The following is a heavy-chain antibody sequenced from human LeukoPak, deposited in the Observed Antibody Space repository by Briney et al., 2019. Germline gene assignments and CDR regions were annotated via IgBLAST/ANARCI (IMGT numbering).Heavy chain of an antibody. CDR3: ARDHISGGHCDS. CDR2: ISSSGGTI. CDR1: GFTFSSYE. V-gene: IGHV3-48*03. Sequence: GGSLRLSCAASGFTFSSYEMNWVRQAPGKGLEWVSFISSSGGTIYYADSVKGRFTISRDNAKNSLYMQLNSLRAEDTAVYYCARDHISGGHCDSWGQGILVTVSS. J-gene: IGHJ4*02. D-gene: IGHD6-19*01.